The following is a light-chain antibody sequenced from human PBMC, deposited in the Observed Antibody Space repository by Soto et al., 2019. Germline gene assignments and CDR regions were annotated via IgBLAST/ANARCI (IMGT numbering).Light chain of an antibody. CDR1: QDILSW. V-gene: IGKV1-12*01. CDR2: ASS. Sequence: DIQMTQSPSSVSASVGDRVTITCRASQDILSWLAWYQQKPGEAPRLLIYASSNLQSGVPSRFSGSGSGTEFTLTSSSLQPADFATYYCQQANSFPITFGPGTRLDIK. J-gene: IGKJ3*01. CDR3: QQANSFPIT.